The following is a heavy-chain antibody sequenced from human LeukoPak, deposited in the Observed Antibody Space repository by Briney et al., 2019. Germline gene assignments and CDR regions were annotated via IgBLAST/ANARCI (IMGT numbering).Heavy chain of an antibody. CDR2: ISYDGSNK. Sequence: GGSLRLSCAASGFTFSSYAMHWVRRAPGKGLEWVAVISYDGSNKYYADSVKGRFTISRDNSKNTLYLQMNSLRPEDTAVYYCAKVRVGTAHFDYWGQGTLVTVSS. V-gene: IGHV3-30-3*01. J-gene: IGHJ4*02. CDR3: AKVRVGTAHFDY. D-gene: IGHD2-15*01. CDR1: GFTFSSYA.